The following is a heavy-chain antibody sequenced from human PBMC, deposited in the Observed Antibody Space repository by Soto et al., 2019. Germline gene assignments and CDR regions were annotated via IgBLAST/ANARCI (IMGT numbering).Heavy chain of an antibody. CDR3: ARDRGSSSWYYYYGMDV. J-gene: IGHJ6*02. V-gene: IGHV4-31*03. CDR2: IYYSGST. CDR1: GGSISSGGYY. D-gene: IGHD6-13*01. Sequence: TLCLTVTVSGGSISSGGYYWSWIRQHPGKGLEWIGYIYYSGSTYYNPSLKSRVTISVDTSKNQFSLKLSSVTAADTAVYYCARDRGSSSWYYYYGMDVWGQGTTVTVSS.